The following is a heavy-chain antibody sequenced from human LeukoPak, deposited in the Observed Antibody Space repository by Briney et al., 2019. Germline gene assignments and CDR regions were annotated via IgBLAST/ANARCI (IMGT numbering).Heavy chain of an antibody. CDR2: ITSDGGST. CDR1: GFTFDAYA. V-gene: IGHV3-43D*03. Sequence: GGSLRLSCAASGFTFDAYAMHWVRQAPGKGLEWVSLITSDGGSTYYSDSVKGRFTISRDNAKNSLFLQMNSLRAEDTAVYYCARVLRYCSGGNCYSGGLGYMDVWGKGTTVTISS. CDR3: ARVLRYCSGGNCYSGGLGYMDV. D-gene: IGHD2-15*01. J-gene: IGHJ6*03.